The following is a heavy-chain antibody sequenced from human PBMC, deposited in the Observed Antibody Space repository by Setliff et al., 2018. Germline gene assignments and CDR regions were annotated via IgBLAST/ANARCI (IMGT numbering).Heavy chain of an antibody. Sequence: TSETLSFTCTVSGGSIRSSYYYWGWIREPPGKGLEWIGSIYYNGSTHFNPSLKSRVAISVDTSKNLLSLRVNSVTATDTAVYYCARPLEESFGGVRDSDAFDVWGQGTMVTVSS. D-gene: IGHD3-16*01. CDR2: IYYNGST. CDR1: GGSIRSSYYY. CDR3: ARPLEESFGGVRDSDAFDV. V-gene: IGHV4-39*01. J-gene: IGHJ3*01.